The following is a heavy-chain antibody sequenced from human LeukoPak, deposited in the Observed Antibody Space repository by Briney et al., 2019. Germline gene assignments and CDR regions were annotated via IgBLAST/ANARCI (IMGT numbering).Heavy chain of an antibody. CDR1: GFTFSNAW. CDR2: IKSKTDGGTT. J-gene: IGHJ4*02. V-gene: IGHV3-15*01. CDR3: TLTDSSSWYLY. Sequence: GGSLRLSCAASGFTFSNAWMSWVRQAPGKGLEWVGRIKSKTDGGTTDYAAPVKGRFTISRDDSKNTLYLKMNSLKTEDTAVYYCTLTDSSSWYLYWGQGTLVTVSS. D-gene: IGHD6-13*01.